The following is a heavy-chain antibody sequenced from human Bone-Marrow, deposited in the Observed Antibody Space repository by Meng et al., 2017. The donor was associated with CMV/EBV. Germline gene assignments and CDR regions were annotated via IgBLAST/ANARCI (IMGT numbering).Heavy chain of an antibody. CDR2: ISSSSYI. V-gene: IGHV3-21*01. CDR1: GFTFSSYS. Sequence: GESLKISCAASGFTFSSYSMNWVRQAPGKGLEWVSSISSSSYIYYADSVKGRFTISRDNAKNSLYLQMNSLRAEDTAVYYCARVWVGYSSSVGYYYYYGMDVWGQGTTVTVSS. CDR3: ARVWVGYSSSVGYYYYYGMDV. D-gene: IGHD6-6*01. J-gene: IGHJ6*02.